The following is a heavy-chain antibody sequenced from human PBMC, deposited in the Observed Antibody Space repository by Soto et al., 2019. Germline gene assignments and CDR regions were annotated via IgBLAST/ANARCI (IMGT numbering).Heavy chain of an antibody. V-gene: IGHV4-30-2*02. CDR1: GGSTSSCGYS. D-gene: IGHD1-1*01. CDR2: IYLSGST. CDR3: ARLATCYYFDY. Sequence: SETLSLTCAVSGGSTSSCGYSWSWIRLPRVKGLEWIGYIYLSGSTYYNPSLKSRVTISVDRSKNQFSLKLSSVTAADTAVYYCARLATCYYFDYWGKGTLVTVSS. J-gene: IGHJ4*02.